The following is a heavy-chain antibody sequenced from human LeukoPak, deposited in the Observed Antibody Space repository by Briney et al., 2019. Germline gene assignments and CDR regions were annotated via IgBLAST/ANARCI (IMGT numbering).Heavy chain of an antibody. D-gene: IGHD4-17*01. CDR1: GFSLNAHGVG. CDR2: IYWDDDK. J-gene: IGHJ4*02. V-gene: IGHV2-5*02. Sequence: ESGPALVKPTQPLTLTCTFSGFSLNAHGVGVGWIRQPPVKALEWLALIYWDDDKGYNPSLNSRLTIIKDTSKNQVVLTMTNVDPVDTATYYCAHRGDGDYEGIFDYWGQGVLVTVSS. CDR3: AHRGDGDYEGIFDY.